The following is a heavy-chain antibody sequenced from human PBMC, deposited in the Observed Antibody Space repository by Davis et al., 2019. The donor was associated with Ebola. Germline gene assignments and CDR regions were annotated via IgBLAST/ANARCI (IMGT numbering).Heavy chain of an antibody. J-gene: IGHJ6*02. D-gene: IGHD4-17*01. CDR3: ARATVTRGYWYYGMDV. CDR2: ISSSGSTI. V-gene: IGHV3-48*03. Sequence: GESLKISCAASGFTFSSYEMNWVRQAPGKGLEWVSYISSSGSTIYYADSVKGRFTISRDNAKNSLYLQMNSLRAEDTAVYYCARATVTRGYWYYGMDVWGQGTTVTVSS. CDR1: GFTFSSYE.